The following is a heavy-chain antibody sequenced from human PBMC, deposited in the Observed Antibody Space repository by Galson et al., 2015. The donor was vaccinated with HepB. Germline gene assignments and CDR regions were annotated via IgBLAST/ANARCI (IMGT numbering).Heavy chain of an antibody. J-gene: IGHJ4*02. CDR2: TYYRSKWYF. D-gene: IGHD6-13*01. Sequence: IRQSPSRGLEWLGRTYYRSKWYFHYADSVRGRITINPDTSKNQFSLQLNSVTPEDTAMYYCARLDPGGDSWLLNYFDYWGQGTLVTVSP. CDR3: ARLDPGGDSWLLNYFDY. V-gene: IGHV6-1*01.